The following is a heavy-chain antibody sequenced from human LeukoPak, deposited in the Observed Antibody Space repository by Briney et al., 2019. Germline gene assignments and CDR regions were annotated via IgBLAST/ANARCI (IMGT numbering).Heavy chain of an antibody. CDR2: MKEDGSAT. J-gene: IGHJ4*02. D-gene: IGHD3-16*01. Sequence: GGSLRLSCAASGFTVSSNYMSWVRQAPGKGLEWVAKMKEDGSATFYVDSVRGRFTISRDNAKRSLYLQMSSLKVEDTAVYYCARGGASHFESWGQGTLVTVSS. CDR3: ARGGASHFES. CDR1: GFTVSSNY. V-gene: IGHV3-7*04.